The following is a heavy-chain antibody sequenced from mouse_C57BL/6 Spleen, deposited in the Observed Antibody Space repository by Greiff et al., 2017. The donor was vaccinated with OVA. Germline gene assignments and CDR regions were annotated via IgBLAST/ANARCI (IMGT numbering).Heavy chain of an antibody. CDR1: GFTFTDYY. CDR3: ARSPGSRYYFDY. J-gene: IGHJ2*01. D-gene: IGHD1-1*01. V-gene: IGHV7-3*01. CDR2: IRNKANGYTT. Sequence: EVQGVESGGGLVQPGGSLSLSCAASGFTFTDYYMSWVRQPPGKALEWLGFIRNKANGYTTEYSASVKGRFTISRDTSQSILYLQMNALRAEDSATYYCARSPGSRYYFDYWGQGTTLTVSS.